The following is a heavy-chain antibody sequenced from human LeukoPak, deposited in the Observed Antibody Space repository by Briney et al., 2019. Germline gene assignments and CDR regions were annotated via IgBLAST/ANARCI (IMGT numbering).Heavy chain of an antibody. D-gene: IGHD6-13*01. J-gene: IGHJ4*02. Sequence: SETLSLTCTVSGGSISIGGYYWSWIRQHPGKGLEWIGYIYYSGSTYYNPSLKSRVTISVDTSKNQFSLKLSSVTAADTAVYYCARVVAAAGFTFDYWGQGTLVTVSS. V-gene: IGHV4-31*03. CDR3: ARVVAAAGFTFDY. CDR1: GGSISIGGYY. CDR2: IYYSGST.